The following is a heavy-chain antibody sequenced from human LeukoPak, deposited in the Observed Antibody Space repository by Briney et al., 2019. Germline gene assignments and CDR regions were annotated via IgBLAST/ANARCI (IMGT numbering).Heavy chain of an antibody. V-gene: IGHV1-2*06. CDR3: ATIPGYYDSSGYSKAIDF. J-gene: IGHJ4*02. D-gene: IGHD3-22*01. Sequence: GASVKVSCKASGYTFTGYYMHWVRQAPGQGLEWMGRINPNSGGTNYAQKFQGRVTMSRDTSISTAFMELSRLRSDDTAVYYCATIPGYYDSSGYSKAIDFWGQGTLVTISS. CDR1: GYTFTGYY. CDR2: INPNSGGT.